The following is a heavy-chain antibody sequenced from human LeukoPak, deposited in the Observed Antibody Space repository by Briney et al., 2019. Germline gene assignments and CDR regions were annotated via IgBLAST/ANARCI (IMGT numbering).Heavy chain of an antibody. CDR1: GGTFSSYA. Sequence: SVKVSCKASGGTFSSYAISWVRQAPGQGLEWMEGIIPIFGTANYAQKFQGRVTITADESTSTAYMELSSLRSEDTAVYYCARDRCSGGSCYYFDYWGQGTLVTVSS. V-gene: IGHV1-69*13. J-gene: IGHJ4*02. CDR3: ARDRCSGGSCYYFDY. D-gene: IGHD2-15*01. CDR2: IIPIFGTA.